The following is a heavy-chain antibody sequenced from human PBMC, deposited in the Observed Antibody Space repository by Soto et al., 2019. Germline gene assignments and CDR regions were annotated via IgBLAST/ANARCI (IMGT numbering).Heavy chain of an antibody. V-gene: IGHV3-23*01. CDR1: GFTLSSYA. Sequence: VGSLRLCCAASGFTLSSYAMSWVRQAPGKGLEWVSAISGSGGSTYYADSVKGRFTISRDNSKNTLYLQMNSLRAEDTAVYYCAKGTARESGSYYDYWGQGTLVTVSS. D-gene: IGHD1-26*01. J-gene: IGHJ4*02. CDR3: AKGTARESGSYYDY. CDR2: ISGSGGST.